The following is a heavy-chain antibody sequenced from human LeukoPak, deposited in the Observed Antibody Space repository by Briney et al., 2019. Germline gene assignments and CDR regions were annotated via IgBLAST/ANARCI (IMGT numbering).Heavy chain of an antibody. J-gene: IGHJ5*02. V-gene: IGHV4-30-4*01. CDR3: ARGRIVTTRVWFDP. D-gene: IGHD5-12*01. CDR2: IYYSGST. CDR1: GGSISSGDYY. Sequence: SQTLSLTCTVSGGSISSGDYYWSWIRQPPGKGLEWIGYIYYSGSTYYNPSLTSRVTISVDTSKNQFSLNLSSVTAADTAVYYCARGRIVTTRVWFDPWGQGTLVTVSS.